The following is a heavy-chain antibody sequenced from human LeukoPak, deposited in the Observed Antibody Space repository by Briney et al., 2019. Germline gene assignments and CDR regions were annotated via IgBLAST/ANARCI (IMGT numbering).Heavy chain of an antibody. CDR2: INAAGGKT. CDR1: GYTFTSYA. D-gene: IGHD3-3*01. J-gene: IGHJ6*02. CDR3: ARAVPENDFWSGYSYYYYYGMDV. V-gene: IGHV1-3*01. Sequence: ASVKVSCKASGYTFTSYAMHWVRQAPGQRLEWMGWINAAGGKTKYSQKFQGRVTITRDTSASTAYMELSSLRSEDTAVYYCARAVPENDFWSGYSYYYYYGMDVWGQGTTVTVSS.